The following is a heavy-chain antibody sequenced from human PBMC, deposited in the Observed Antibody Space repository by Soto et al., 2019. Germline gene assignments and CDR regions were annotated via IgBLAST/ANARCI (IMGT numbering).Heavy chain of an antibody. J-gene: IGHJ4*02. D-gene: IGHD4-17*01. V-gene: IGHV4-39*06. CDR2: IYYSGRT. Sequence: WGWIRQPPGKGLEWIGSIYYSGRTYYNPSFKSRVTMTRDTSIITAHMELSSLTSDDTAVYYCARGRLRPFDSWGQGALVTVSS. CDR3: ARGRLRPFDS.